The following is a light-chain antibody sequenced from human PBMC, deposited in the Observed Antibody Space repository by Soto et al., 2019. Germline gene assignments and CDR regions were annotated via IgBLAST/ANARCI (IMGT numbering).Light chain of an antibody. Sequence: DIQMTQSPSTLSASVGDRVTITCRASQSISSWLAWYQQKPGKAPKLLIYKASSLESGVPSRFSGSGSGTEFTLTISSLQPDYFATYYCQQYNSYRPFGQGTKLEIK. J-gene: IGKJ2*01. CDR3: QQYNSYRP. V-gene: IGKV1-5*03. CDR1: QSISSW. CDR2: KAS.